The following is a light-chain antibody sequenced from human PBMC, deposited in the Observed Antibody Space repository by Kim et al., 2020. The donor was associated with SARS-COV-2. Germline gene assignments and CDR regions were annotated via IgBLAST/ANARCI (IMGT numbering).Light chain of an antibody. CDR2: EVS. V-gene: IGLV2-8*01. J-gene: IGLJ3*02. CDR3: SSDAGSNNLV. Sequence: GQSVTISCTGTSSDVGGYNYVSWYQQHPGKAPKLMIYEVSKRPSRVPDRFSGSKSGNTASLTVSGLQAEDEADYYCSSDAGSNNLVFGGGTQLTVL. CDR1: SSDVGGYNY.